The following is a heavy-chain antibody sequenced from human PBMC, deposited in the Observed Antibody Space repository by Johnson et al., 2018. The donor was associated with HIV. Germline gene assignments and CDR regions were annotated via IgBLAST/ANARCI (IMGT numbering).Heavy chain of an antibody. Sequence: QVLLVESGGGVVQPGRSLRLSCAASGFTFSSYAMHWVRQAPGKGLEWVAVISYDGSNHYYADSVKGRITVSRDNSKNTLYLQMNSLRAEDTAVYYCARDDDVKAFDIWGQGTMVTVSS. CDR1: GFTFSSYA. CDR3: ARDDDVKAFDI. V-gene: IGHV3-30-3*01. D-gene: IGHD1-1*01. CDR2: ISYDGSNH. J-gene: IGHJ3*02.